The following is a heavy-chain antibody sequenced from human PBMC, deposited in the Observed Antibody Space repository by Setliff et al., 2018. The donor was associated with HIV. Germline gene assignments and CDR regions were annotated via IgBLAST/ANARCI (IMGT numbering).Heavy chain of an antibody. CDR2: INPNNGGT. J-gene: IGHJ4*02. V-gene: IGHV1-2*02. CDR1: GYTFTGYY. Sequence: GASVKVSCKASGYTFTGYYMHWVRQAPGQGLEWMGWINPNNGGTNYAQKFQGRVTMTRDTSISTAYMELSRLRSDDTAVYYCARVAWYYSFWSGYIFFPGLPDYWGQGTLVTVSS. CDR3: ARVAWYYSFWSGYIFFPGLPDY. D-gene: IGHD3-3*01.